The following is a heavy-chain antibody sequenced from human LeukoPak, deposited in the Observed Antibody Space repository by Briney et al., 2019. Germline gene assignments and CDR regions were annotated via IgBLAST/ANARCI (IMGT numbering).Heavy chain of an antibody. Sequence: PGGSLRLSWAASGXTFSNYWMHWVRQAPGKGLVWVSRINSDGSSTTYADSVKGRFTISRDNGQNTLYLQMNSLRAEDTAVYYCAREGRGYSYAFEYWGQGTLVTVSS. D-gene: IGHD5-18*01. CDR2: INSDGSST. CDR1: GXTFSNYW. J-gene: IGHJ4*02. V-gene: IGHV3-74*01. CDR3: AREGRGYSYAFEY.